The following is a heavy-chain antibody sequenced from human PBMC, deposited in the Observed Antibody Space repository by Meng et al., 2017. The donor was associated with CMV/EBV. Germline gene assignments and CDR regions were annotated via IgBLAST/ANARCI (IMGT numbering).Heavy chain of an antibody. V-gene: IGHV3-11*04. CDR3: ARLAPADPAYYYYVMDV. D-gene: IGHD2-2*01. J-gene: IGHJ6*02. CDR2: ISSSGSTL. Sequence: GGSLRLSCAASGFTFSDYYMSWIRKAPGKGLEWVSYISSSGSTLYYADSVKGRFTISRDNAKNSLYLQMNSLRAEDTAVYYCARLAPADPAYYYYVMDVWGQGTTVTVSS. CDR1: GFTFSDYY.